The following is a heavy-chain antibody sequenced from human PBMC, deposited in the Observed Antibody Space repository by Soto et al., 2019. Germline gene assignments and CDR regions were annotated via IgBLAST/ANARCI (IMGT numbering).Heavy chain of an antibody. Sequence: GGSLRLSCAASGFTFTRAWLNWVRQAPGKGLEWVGRAKSEINGGAVDYAAPVKGRFTISRDASQNTVYLQMNSLRAEDTAVYYCAKGRFLEWSPFDYWGQGTLVTVSS. CDR2: AKSEINGGAV. J-gene: IGHJ4*02. V-gene: IGHV3-15*07. CDR1: GFTFTRAW. D-gene: IGHD3-3*01. CDR3: AKGRFLEWSPFDY.